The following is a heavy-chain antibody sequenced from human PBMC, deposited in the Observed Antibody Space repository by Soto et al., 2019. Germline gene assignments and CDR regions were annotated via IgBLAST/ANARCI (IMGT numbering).Heavy chain of an antibody. D-gene: IGHD3-3*01. CDR1: GFTFSNYW. CDR2: VERDGRST. V-gene: IGHV3-74*01. CDR3: ARGVFFDS. Sequence: GGSLRLSCAASGFTFSNYWMHWVRQAPGKGLVWVSRVERDGRSTNYADSVKGRFTISRDNANNRLYLHMNSLRAEDTAVYYCARGVFFDSWGQGTLVTVSS. J-gene: IGHJ4*02.